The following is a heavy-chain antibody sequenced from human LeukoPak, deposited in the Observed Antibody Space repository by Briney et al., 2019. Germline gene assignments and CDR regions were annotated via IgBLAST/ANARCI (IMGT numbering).Heavy chain of an antibody. V-gene: IGHV3-11*01. CDR1: GFTFSDYY. D-gene: IGHD3-16*02. CDR2: ITRSGTSI. J-gene: IGHJ4*02. Sequence: PGGSLTLPCAASGFTFSDYYMSWIRQAPRKGREWVTYITRSGTSIYHADSVKGRFTISRDNAKSSLYLQMNSLRAEDTAVYYCAREGYDYVWGSYRSFDSWGQGTLGTVSS. CDR3: AREGYDYVWGSYRSFDS.